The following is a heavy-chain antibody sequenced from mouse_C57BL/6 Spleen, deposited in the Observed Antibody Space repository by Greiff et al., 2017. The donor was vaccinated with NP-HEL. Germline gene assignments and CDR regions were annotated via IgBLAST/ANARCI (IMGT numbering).Heavy chain of an antibody. CDR3: VREVTTSFAY. J-gene: IGHJ3*01. V-gene: IGHV10-1*01. CDR2: IRSKSNNYAT. Sequence: EVMLVESGGGLVQPKGSLKLSCAASGFSFNTYAMNWVRQAPGKGLEWVARIRSKSNNYATYYADSVKDRFTISRDDSESMLYLQMNNLKTEDTAMYYCVREVTTSFAYWGQGTLVTVSA. D-gene: IGHD2-2*01. CDR1: GFSFNTYA.